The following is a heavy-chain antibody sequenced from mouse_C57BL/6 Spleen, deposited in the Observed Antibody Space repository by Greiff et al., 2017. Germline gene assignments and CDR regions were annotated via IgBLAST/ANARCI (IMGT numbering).Heavy chain of an antibody. Sequence: VKLMESGPGLVQPSQSLSITCTVSGFSLTSYGVHWVRQSPGKGLEWLGVIWSGGSTDYNAAFISRLSISKDNSKSQVFFKMNSLQADDTAIYDCARNRGYDALYAMDYWGQGTSVTVSS. J-gene: IGHJ4*01. V-gene: IGHV2-2*01. CDR2: IWSGGST. D-gene: IGHD2-2*01. CDR3: ARNRGYDALYAMDY. CDR1: GFSLTSYG.